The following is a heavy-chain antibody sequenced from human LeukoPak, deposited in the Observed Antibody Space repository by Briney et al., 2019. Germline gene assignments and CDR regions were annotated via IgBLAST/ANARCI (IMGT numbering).Heavy chain of an antibody. CDR2: IYTSGST. Sequence: SETLSLTCTVSGGSISSYYWSWIRQPAGKGLEWIGRIYTSGSTNYNPSLKSRVTISVDTSKNQFSLKLSSVTAADTAVYYCARDDYYDSSGSYAFDYWGQGTLVTVSS. J-gene: IGHJ4*02. CDR3: ARDDYYDSSGSYAFDY. V-gene: IGHV4-4*07. D-gene: IGHD3-22*01. CDR1: GGSISSYY.